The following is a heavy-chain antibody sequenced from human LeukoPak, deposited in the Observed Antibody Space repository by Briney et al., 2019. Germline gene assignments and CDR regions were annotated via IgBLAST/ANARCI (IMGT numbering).Heavy chain of an antibody. J-gene: IGHJ2*01. V-gene: IGHV4-34*01. Sequence: PSETLSLTCAVYGGSFSGYYWSWIRQPPGKGLEWIGSIYYSGSTYYNPSLKSRVTISVDTSKNQFSLKLSSVTAADTAVYYCARQIRATLYSSSWFGYFDLWGRGTLVTVSS. CDR1: GGSFSGYY. CDR2: IYYSGST. D-gene: IGHD6-13*01. CDR3: ARQIRATLYSSSWFGYFDL.